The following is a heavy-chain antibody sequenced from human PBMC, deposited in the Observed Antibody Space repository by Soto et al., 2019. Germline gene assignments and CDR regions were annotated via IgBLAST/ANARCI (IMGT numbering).Heavy chain of an antibody. CDR1: GGTFSSYA. J-gene: IGHJ4*02. V-gene: IGHV1-69*13. Sequence: GASVKVSCKASGGTFSSYAISWVRQAPGQGLEWMGGIIPIFGTANYAQKFQGRVTITADESTSTAYMELSSLRSEDTALYYCAGVKVRSSGWYYFDYWGQGTLVTVSS. CDR2: IIPIFGTA. CDR3: AGVKVRSSGWYYFDY. D-gene: IGHD6-19*01.